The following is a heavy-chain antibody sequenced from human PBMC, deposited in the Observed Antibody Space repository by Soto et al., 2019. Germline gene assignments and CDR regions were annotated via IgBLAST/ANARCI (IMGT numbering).Heavy chain of an antibody. CDR3: ARGGRGVRGVYYYGMDV. CDR2: ISAYNGNT. CDR1: GYTFTSYG. Sequence: ASVKVSCKASGYTFTSYGISWVRQAPGQGLEWMGWISAYNGNTNYAQKLQGRVTMTTDTSTSTAYMELRSLRSDDTAVYYCARGGRGVRGVYYYGMDVWGQGTPVTVSS. V-gene: IGHV1-18*04. D-gene: IGHD3-10*01. J-gene: IGHJ6*02.